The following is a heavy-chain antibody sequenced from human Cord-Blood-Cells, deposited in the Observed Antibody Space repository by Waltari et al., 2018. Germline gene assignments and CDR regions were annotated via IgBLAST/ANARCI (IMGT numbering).Heavy chain of an antibody. V-gene: IGHV4-39*01. Sequence: QLQLQESGTGLVKPSETLSLTCTVSGGSISSSSYYWGWICQPPGKGLEWIGSIYYSGSTYYNPSLKSRVTISVDTSKNQFSLKLSSVTAADTAVYYCAKYSSGWHWYFDLWGRGTLVTVSS. CDR1: GGSISSSSYY. CDR3: AKYSSGWHWYFDL. CDR2: IYYSGST. D-gene: IGHD6-19*01. J-gene: IGHJ2*01.